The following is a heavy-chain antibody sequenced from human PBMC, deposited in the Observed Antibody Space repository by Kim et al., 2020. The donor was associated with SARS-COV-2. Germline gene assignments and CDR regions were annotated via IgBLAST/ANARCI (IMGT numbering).Heavy chain of an antibody. J-gene: IGHJ3*02. CDR3: AVTMIVVRDAFDI. D-gene: IGHD3-22*01. Sequence: YNPSLKSRVTISVDTSKNQFSLKLSSVTAADTAVYYCAVTMIVVRDAFDIWGQGTMVTVSS. V-gene: IGHV4-59*01.